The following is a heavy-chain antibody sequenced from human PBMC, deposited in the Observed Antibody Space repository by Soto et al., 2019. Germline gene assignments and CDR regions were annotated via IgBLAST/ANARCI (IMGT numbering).Heavy chain of an antibody. CDR1: GASIRSHH. V-gene: IGHV4-59*08. CDR2: IYYSGST. Sequence: PSAPLTLTGTASGASIRSHHRPWFRQPPGKELQYIGYIYYSGSTNYNPSLKRRVTISDDTSTNQFSLTLSSVTAADTAVYYCARGWWEREGYVMDVWGQGTTVT. J-gene: IGHJ6*02. D-gene: IGHD1-26*01. CDR3: ARGWWEREGYVMDV.